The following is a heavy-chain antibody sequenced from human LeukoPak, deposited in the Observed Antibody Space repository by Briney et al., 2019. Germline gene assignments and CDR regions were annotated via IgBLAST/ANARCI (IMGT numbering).Heavy chain of an antibody. CDR2: IYYGGST. CDR3: ARGYGSGWYESYAFDI. J-gene: IGHJ3*02. CDR1: GGSVSSGSYY. V-gene: IGHV4-61*01. D-gene: IGHD6-19*01. Sequence: PSETLSLTCTVSGGSVSSGSYYWSWIRQPPGKGLEWIGYIYYGGSTNYNPSLKSRVTISVDTSKNQFSLKLSSVTAADTAVYYCARGYGSGWYESYAFDIWGQGTMVTVSS.